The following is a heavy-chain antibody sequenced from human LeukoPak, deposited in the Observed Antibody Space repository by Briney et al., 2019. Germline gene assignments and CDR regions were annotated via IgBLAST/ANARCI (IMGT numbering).Heavy chain of an antibody. V-gene: IGHV4-59*01. D-gene: IGHD6-25*01. Sequence: PSETLSLTCTVSGGSISSYYWSWIRQSPGKGLEWIGYISYSGSTNYNPSLKSRVTISVDTSKNQFSLRLTSVTAADTAVYYCARGGGYASGLAYWGQGTLVTVPS. J-gene: IGHJ4*02. CDR3: ARGGGYASGLAY. CDR1: GGSISSYY. CDR2: ISYSGST.